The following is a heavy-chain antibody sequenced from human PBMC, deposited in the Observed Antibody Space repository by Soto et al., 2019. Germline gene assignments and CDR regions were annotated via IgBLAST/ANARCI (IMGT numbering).Heavy chain of an antibody. D-gene: IGHD3-9*01. J-gene: IGHJ4*02. CDR1: GYTFSKHH. Sequence: QVQMVQSGAEAKMPGASVKLSCKADGYTFSKHHVHWVRKAPGQGLEWMGIINPSTGGTVYAQKFQPRVALTRDTSTATVYEELSSVTAVDTAIYYCGRQATGTSTECDFDRWGQGTMVTVTS. V-gene: IGHV1-46*01. CDR2: INPSTGGT. CDR3: GRQATGTSTECDFDR.